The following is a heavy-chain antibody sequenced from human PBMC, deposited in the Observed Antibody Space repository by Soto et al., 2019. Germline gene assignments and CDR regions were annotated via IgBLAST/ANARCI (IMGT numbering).Heavy chain of an antibody. CDR2: ISYDGSNK. CDR1: GFTFSSYG. V-gene: IGHV3-30*18. CDR3: AKDSGIAARLVDGMDV. J-gene: IGHJ6*02. D-gene: IGHD6-6*01. Sequence: QVQLVESGGGVVQPGRSLRLSCAASGFTFSSYGMHWVRQAPGKGLEWVAVISYDGSNKYYADSVKGRFTISRDNSKNTLYLQMNSLRAEDTAVYYCAKDSGIAARLVDGMDVWGQGTTVTASS.